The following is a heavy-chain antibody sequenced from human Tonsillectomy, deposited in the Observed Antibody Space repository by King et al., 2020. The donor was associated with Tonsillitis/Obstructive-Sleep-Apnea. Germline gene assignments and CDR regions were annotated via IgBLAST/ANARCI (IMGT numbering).Heavy chain of an antibody. J-gene: IGHJ4*02. CDR3: VKGVPGY. CDR2: ISDST. V-gene: IGHV3-23*04. Sequence: VQLVESGGGLVQPGGSLRVSCAASGFTFSSFAMSWVRQAPGKGLEWVSIISDSTYYADSVKGRFTMSRDNSKNTVYLQMNSLRAEDTAVYYCVKGVPGYWGQGILVTVSS. D-gene: IGHD6-13*01. CDR1: GFTFSSFA.